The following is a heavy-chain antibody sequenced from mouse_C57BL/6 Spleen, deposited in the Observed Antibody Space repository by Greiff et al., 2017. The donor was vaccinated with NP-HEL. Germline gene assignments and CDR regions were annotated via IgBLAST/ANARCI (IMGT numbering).Heavy chain of an antibody. J-gene: IGHJ2*01. Sequence: LVESDAELVKPGASVKISCKVSGYTFTDHTIHWMKQRPEQGLEWIGYIYPRDGSTKYNEKFKGKATLTADKSSSTAYMQLNSLTSEDSAVYFCARRGDYGNYVYYFDYWGQGTTLTVSS. D-gene: IGHD2-1*01. CDR3: ARRGDYGNYVYYFDY. CDR2: IYPRDGST. V-gene: IGHV1-78*01. CDR1: GYTFTDHT.